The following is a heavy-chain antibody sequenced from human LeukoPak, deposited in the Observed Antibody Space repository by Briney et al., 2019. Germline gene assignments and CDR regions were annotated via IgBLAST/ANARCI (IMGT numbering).Heavy chain of an antibody. Sequence: PSETLSLTCTVSGGSISSSSYYWGWIRQPPGKGLEWIGSIYYSGSTYYNPSLKSRVTISVDTSKNQFSLKLSSVTAADTAVYYCASYYYDSSGYTFRYWYFDLWGRGTLVTVSS. V-gene: IGHV4-39*07. CDR2: IYYSGST. D-gene: IGHD3-22*01. J-gene: IGHJ2*01. CDR3: ASYYYDSSGYTFRYWYFDL. CDR1: GGSISSSSYY.